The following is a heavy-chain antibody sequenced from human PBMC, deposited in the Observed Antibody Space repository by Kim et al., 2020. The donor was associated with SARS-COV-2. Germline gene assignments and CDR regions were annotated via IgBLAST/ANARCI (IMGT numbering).Heavy chain of an antibody. CDR2: IRNKAKSYTT. V-gene: IGHV3-72*01. Sequence: GGSLRLSCAASRFTFSDHYMDWVRQAPGKGLGWVGRIRNKAKSYTTEYASSVKGRFTISRDDSKNSLYLQMNSLKTEDTAVYYCARGFPDSRGHHYFDYWGQGILVTVSS. J-gene: IGHJ4*02. D-gene: IGHD3-22*01. CDR3: ARGFPDSRGHHYFDY. CDR1: RFTFSDHY.